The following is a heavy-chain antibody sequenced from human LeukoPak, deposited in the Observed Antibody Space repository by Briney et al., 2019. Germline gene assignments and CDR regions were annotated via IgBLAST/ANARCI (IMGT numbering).Heavy chain of an antibody. CDR2: ICAYTGDT. D-gene: IGHD2-2*01. Sequence: ASVSVSFTASVYTFISYGISWVRQAPGQGHEGMGWICAYTGDTTYEQTLQGRVPITTDTSTSTTYMELRRVRLPDTAVYDCARVWGYCSSTSCYERYNWFDPWGQGTLVTVSS. CDR1: VYTFISYG. CDR3: ARVWGYCSSTSCYERYNWFDP. J-gene: IGHJ5*02. V-gene: IGHV1-18*01.